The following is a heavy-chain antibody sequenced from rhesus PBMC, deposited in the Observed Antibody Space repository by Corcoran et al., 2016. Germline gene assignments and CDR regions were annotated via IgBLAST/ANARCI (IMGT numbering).Heavy chain of an antibody. CDR2: INGNSGNN. CDR3: ARLVVFTAHDY. V-gene: IGHV4-80*01. CDR1: GGSFSRYW. D-gene: IGHD2-27*01. J-gene: IGHJ4*01. Sequence: QVQLQESGPGLVKPSATLSLTCAVSGGSFSRYWWTWIRQPPGKGLEWIGEINGNSGNNNDNPSLKRRVTISKDASKKQCSLKRDSLTAADTAVYYCARLVVFTAHDYWGQGVLVTVSS.